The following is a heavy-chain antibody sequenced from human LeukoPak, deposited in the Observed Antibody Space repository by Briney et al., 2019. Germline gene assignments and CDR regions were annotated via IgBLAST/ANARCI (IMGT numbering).Heavy chain of an antibody. D-gene: IGHD3-3*01. Sequence: PSETLSFTCTVSGYSISSGYYWGWIRQPPGKGLEWIGSIYHSGSTYYNPSLKSRVTISVDTSKNQFSLKLSSVTAADTAVYYCASLIYDPVRTFDYWGQGTLVTVSS. J-gene: IGHJ4*02. CDR3: ASLIYDPVRTFDY. CDR2: IYHSGST. CDR1: GYSISSGYY. V-gene: IGHV4-38-2*02.